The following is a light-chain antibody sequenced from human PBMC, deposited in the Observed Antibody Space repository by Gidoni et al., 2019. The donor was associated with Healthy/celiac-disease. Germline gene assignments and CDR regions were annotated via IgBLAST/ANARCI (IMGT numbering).Light chain of an antibody. V-gene: IGLV6-57*03. Sequence: MRTQSYGVSHSPWRTVTISCTRSSGSIASNYVQWYQQRPGSAPTTVIYEDNQRPSGVPDRFSGSIDSSSNSASLTISGLKTEDEADYYCQSYDSSNYVVFGGGTKLTVL. CDR3: QSYDSSNYVV. J-gene: IGLJ2*01. CDR1: SGSIASNY. CDR2: EDN.